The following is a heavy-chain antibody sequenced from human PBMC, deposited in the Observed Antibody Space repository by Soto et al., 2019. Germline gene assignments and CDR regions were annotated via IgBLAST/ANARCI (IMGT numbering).Heavy chain of an antibody. CDR2: IDTSGST. CDR1: GGSISNYY. V-gene: IGHV4-4*07. Sequence: SETLSLTCTVSGGSISNYYCNWIRQPAGKGLEWIGRIDTSGSTNYNPSLKSRVTMSVDTSKQEFSLKLSSVTAADTALYYCARGGQDFWSGPFDYWGRGALVTVSS. D-gene: IGHD3-3*01. CDR3: ARGGQDFWSGPFDY. J-gene: IGHJ4*02.